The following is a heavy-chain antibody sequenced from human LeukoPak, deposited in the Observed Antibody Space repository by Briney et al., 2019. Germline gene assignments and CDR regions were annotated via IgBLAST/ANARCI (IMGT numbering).Heavy chain of an antibody. Sequence: PSETLSLTCAVYGGSFSGYYWSWIRQPPGKGLEWIGEINHSGSTNYNPSPKSRVTISVDTSKNQFSLKLSSVTAADTAVYYCVRSSGWLSFDYWGQGTLVTVSS. CDR2: INHSGST. CDR3: VRSSGWLSFDY. V-gene: IGHV4-34*01. J-gene: IGHJ4*02. D-gene: IGHD6-19*01. CDR1: GGSFSGYY.